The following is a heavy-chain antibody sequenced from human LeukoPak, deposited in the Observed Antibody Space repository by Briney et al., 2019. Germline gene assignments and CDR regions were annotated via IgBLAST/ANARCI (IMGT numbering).Heavy chain of an antibody. CDR1: GDSVSSNSEA. Sequence: SQTLSLTCAISGDSVSSNSEAWSWIRQSPSRGLEWLGRTYYRSKWIYDYAVSVRSRIAINPDTSKNQFSLQLNSVTPEDTAVYFCARGSRYSFDFWGQGTLVTVSS. D-gene: IGHD2-15*01. CDR3: ARGSRYSFDF. J-gene: IGHJ4*02. CDR2: TYYRSKWIY. V-gene: IGHV6-1*01.